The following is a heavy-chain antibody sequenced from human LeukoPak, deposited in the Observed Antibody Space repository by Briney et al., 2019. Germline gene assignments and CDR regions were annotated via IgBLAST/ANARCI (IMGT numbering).Heavy chain of an antibody. D-gene: IGHD2/OR15-2a*01. CDR2: IGGNSANL. J-gene: IGHJ2*01. CDR1: GFTFSNFA. Sequence: GGSLRLSCAASGFTFSNFAMNWVRQAPGKGLEWVSAIGGNSANLYHADSVKGRFTISRDNSKSTLYMQMNNLRADDTAIYYCAKDRSFYRAPWYFDLWGRGTLVTVSS. V-gene: IGHV3-23*01. CDR3: AKDRSFYRAPWYFDL.